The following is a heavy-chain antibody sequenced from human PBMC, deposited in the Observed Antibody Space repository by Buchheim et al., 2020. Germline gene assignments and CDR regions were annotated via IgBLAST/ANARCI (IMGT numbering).Heavy chain of an antibody. V-gene: IGHV1-2*02. Sequence: QVQLVQSGAEVKKPGASVKVSCKASGFTLTGDYMHWVRQAPGQGLEWMGWINPDSGGANYAQKFQGRVTMTRDTAINTANMELSSLTSDDSAVYYCARTSSFDYWGQGTL. CDR1: GFTLTGDY. J-gene: IGHJ4*02. CDR3: ARTSSFDY. CDR2: INPDSGGA.